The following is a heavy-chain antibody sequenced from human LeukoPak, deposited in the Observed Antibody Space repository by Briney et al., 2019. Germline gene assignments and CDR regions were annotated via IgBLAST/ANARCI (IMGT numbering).Heavy chain of an antibody. J-gene: IGHJ6*02. CDR2: INTNTGNP. Sequence: GASVKVSCTASGYTFTSYAMNWVRQAPGQGLEWMGWINTNTGNPTYAQGFTGRFVFSLDTSVSTAYLQISSLKAEDTAVYYCARVPIDCSSTSCPRSYYYYGMDVWGQGTTVTVSS. D-gene: IGHD2-2*01. V-gene: IGHV7-4-1*02. CDR3: ARVPIDCSSTSCPRSYYYYGMDV. CDR1: GYTFTSYA.